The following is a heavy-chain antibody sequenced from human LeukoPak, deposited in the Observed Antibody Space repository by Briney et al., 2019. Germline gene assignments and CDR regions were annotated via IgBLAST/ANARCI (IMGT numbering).Heavy chain of an antibody. CDR2: VRFDETEK. Sequence: PGGSLRLSCAASGFTFTTYGMHWVRQAPGKGLEWVAFVRFDETEKYYADSVKSRFTISRDNSKNTLYLQMNSLRPEDTAVYYCARAQQQWLVRGGNYFDYWGQGTLVTVSS. D-gene: IGHD6-19*01. V-gene: IGHV3-30*02. CDR3: ARAQQQWLVRGGNYFDY. J-gene: IGHJ4*02. CDR1: GFTFTTYG.